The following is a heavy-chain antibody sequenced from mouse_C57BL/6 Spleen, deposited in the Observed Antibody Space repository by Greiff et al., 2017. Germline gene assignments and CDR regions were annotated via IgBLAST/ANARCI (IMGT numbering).Heavy chain of an antibody. Sequence: EVKVVESGGGLVKPGGSLKLSCAASGFTFSSYAMSWVRQTPEKRLAWVATISDGGSYTYYPDNVKGRFTISRDNAKNNLYLQMSHLKSEDTAMYYCAREGDYGSSYYYFDYWGQGTTLTVSS. J-gene: IGHJ2*01. CDR1: GFTFSSYA. V-gene: IGHV5-4*01. D-gene: IGHD1-1*01. CDR2: ISDGGSYT. CDR3: AREGDYGSSYYYFDY.